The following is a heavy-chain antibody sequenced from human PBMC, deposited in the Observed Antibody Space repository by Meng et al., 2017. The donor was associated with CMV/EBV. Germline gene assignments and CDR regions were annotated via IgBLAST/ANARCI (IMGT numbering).Heavy chain of an antibody. J-gene: IGHJ4*02. Sequence: VSLRLSCTVSGGSISSYYWSWIRQPPGKGLEWIGYIYYSGSTNYNPSLKSRVTISVDTSKNQFSLKLSSVTAADTAVYYCARNKARSSSSWYHFDYWGQGTLVTVSS. CDR3: ARNKARSSSSWYHFDY. D-gene: IGHD6-13*01. CDR2: IYYSGST. CDR1: GGSISSYY. V-gene: IGHV4-59*01.